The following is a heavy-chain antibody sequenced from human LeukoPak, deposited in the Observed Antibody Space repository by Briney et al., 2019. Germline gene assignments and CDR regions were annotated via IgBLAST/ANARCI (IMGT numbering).Heavy chain of an antibody. J-gene: IGHJ6*02. CDR2: ISTSSSTI. CDR3: ARALNGMDV. CDR1: GFTFSNYW. V-gene: IGHV3-48*04. Sequence: GGSLRLSCEGSGFTFSNYWMGWVRQAPGKGLQWISYISTSSSTIYYADSVKGRFTISRDNAKNSLYLQMNSLRAEDTAVYYCARALNGMDVWGQGTTVTVSS.